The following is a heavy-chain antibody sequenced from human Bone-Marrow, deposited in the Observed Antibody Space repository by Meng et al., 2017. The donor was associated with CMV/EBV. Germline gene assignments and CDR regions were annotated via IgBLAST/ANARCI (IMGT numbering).Heavy chain of an antibody. D-gene: IGHD2-2*01. CDR2: INPNSGGT. CDR1: GYTFTGYY. J-gene: IGHJ6*02. CDR3: ARDGIHCSSTSCYWARYYYYGMDV. Sequence: ASVKVSCKASGYTFTGYYMHWVRQAPGQGLEWMGWINPNSGGTNYAQKFQGRVTMTRDTSISTAYMELSRLRSDDTAVYYCARDGIHCSSTSCYWARYYYYGMDVWGQGTTVTVSS. V-gene: IGHV1-2*02.